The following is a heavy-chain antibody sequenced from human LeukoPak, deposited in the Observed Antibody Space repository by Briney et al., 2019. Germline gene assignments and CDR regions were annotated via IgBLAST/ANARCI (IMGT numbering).Heavy chain of an antibody. V-gene: IGHV4-39*01. Sequence: SETLSLTCTVSGGSISSSSYYWGWIRQPPGKGLEWIGSIYYSGSTYYNPSLKSRVTISVDTSKNQFSLKLSSVTAADTAVYYCARRIYSGYDTPFDCWGQGTLVTVSS. CDR2: IYYSGST. CDR1: GGSISSSSYY. J-gene: IGHJ4*02. D-gene: IGHD5-12*01. CDR3: ARRIYSGYDTPFDC.